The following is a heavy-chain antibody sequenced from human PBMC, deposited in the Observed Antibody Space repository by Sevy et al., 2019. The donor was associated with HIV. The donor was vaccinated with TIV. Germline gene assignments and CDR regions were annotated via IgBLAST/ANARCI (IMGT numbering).Heavy chain of an antibody. Sequence: GGYLRLSCAASGFTFSSYAMSWVRQAPGKGLEWVSAISGSGGSTYYADSVKGRFTISRDNSKNTLYLQMNSLRAEDTAVYYCAKDRAVDGKGEEEAFDIWSQGTMVTVSS. CDR1: GFTFSSYA. CDR2: ISGSGGST. D-gene: IGHD6-19*01. V-gene: IGHV3-23*01. J-gene: IGHJ3*02. CDR3: AKDRAVDGKGEEEAFDI.